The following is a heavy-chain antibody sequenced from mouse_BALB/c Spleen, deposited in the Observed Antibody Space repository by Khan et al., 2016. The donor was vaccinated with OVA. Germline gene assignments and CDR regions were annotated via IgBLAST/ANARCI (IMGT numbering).Heavy chain of an antibody. J-gene: IGHJ3*01. D-gene: IGHD2-14*01. CDR1: GDSISSGY. Sequence: EVQLQESGPSLVRPSQTLSLTCSVTGDSISSGYWSWIRKFPGNKLEYMGYMISSGYTYYNPSLKSRISITRHTSKNQYYLQLNSVTTEDTATYYCARSTYRYAFAYWGQGTLVTVAA. V-gene: IGHV3-8*02. CDR3: ARSTYRYAFAY. CDR2: MISSGYT.